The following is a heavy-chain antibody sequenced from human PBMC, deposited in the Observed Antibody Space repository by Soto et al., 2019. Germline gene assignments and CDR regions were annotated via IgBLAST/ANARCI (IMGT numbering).Heavy chain of an antibody. J-gene: IGHJ4*02. Sequence: QVQLQESGPGLVKPSETLSLTCTVSGGSVSSGSYYWSWIRQPPGKGLEWIGYIYYSGSTNYNPSLKSRVTISVDTSKNQCSLKLSSATAADTAVYYCARGDIVAISFDYWGQGTLVTVSS. CDR1: GGSVSSGSYY. D-gene: IGHD5-12*01. CDR3: ARGDIVAISFDY. CDR2: IYYSGST. V-gene: IGHV4-61*01.